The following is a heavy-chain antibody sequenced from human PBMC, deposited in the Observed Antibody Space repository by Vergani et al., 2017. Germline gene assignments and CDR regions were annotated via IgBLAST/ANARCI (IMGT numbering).Heavy chain of an antibody. CDR2: ISYDGNKK. CDR3: ARDFLTRVTTLDYFYMGV. CDR1: GFPFSDYG. J-gene: IGHJ6*03. V-gene: IGHV3-30*03. D-gene: IGHD4-11*01. Sequence: QVQLVESGGGEVQPGRSLRLSCSAAGFPFSDYGVHWVRTAPGKGLEGVSVISYDGNKKNDADSVKGRFTISRDNSKNTLYLEMNALRAEDTAVYYCARDFLTRVTTLDYFYMGVWGKGTTVTGSS.